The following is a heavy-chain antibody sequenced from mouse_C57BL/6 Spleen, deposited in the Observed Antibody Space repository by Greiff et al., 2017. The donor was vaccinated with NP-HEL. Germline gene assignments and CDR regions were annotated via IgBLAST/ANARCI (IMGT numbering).Heavy chain of an antibody. Sequence: QVQLQQPGAELVKPGASVKLSCKASGYTFTSYWMHWVKQRPGQGLEWIGMIHPNSGSTNYNEKFKSKATLTVDKSSSTAYMQLSSLTSEDSAGSYCERGGGARYFDVWGTGTTVTVSS. J-gene: IGHJ1*03. V-gene: IGHV1-64*01. CDR1: GYTFTSYW. CDR2: IHPNSGST. D-gene: IGHD3-1*01. CDR3: ERGGGARYFDV.